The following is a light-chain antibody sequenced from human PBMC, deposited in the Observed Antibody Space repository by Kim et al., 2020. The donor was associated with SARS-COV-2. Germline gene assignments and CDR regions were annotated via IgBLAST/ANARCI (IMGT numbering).Light chain of an antibody. CDR3: QDYSTFSKT. J-gene: IGKJ1*01. CDR2: KAS. CDR1: QDIGTR. V-gene: IGKV1-5*03. Sequence: VSVGDRVTIICRVSQDIGTRLAWHQQKPGKAPKVVISKASNLESGVPTRFSGSGSGTEFTLTISSLQPDDFATYYCQDYSTFSKTFGQGTKVDIK.